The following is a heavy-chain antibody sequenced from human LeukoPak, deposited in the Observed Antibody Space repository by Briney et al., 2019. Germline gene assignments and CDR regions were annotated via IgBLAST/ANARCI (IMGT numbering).Heavy chain of an antibody. V-gene: IGHV1-8*03. J-gene: IGHJ5*02. CDR3: ARHTLAYCGGDCYSFFGWFDP. D-gene: IGHD2-21*02. CDR1: GYTFTSYD. Sequence: ASVKVSCKASGYTFTSYDINWVRQATGQGLEWMGWMNPNSGNTGYAQKFQGRVTITRNTSISTAYMELSSLRSEDTAVYYCARHTLAYCGGDCYSFFGWFDPWGQGTLVTVSS. CDR2: MNPNSGNT.